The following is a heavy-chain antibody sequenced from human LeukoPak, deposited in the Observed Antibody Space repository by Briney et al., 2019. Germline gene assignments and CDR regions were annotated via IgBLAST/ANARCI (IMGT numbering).Heavy chain of an antibody. Sequence: TGGSLRLSCVASGFTFSSHWMHWVRQVPGKGLMWVSRINGDGSRIHYGDSVKGRLTISRDNAKNTLYLQMTSLRGDDTAIYFCARDALGGRTKFDSWGHGSLVTVSS. J-gene: IGHJ4*01. CDR2: INGDGSRI. CDR3: ARDALGGRTKFDS. CDR1: GFTFSSHW. V-gene: IGHV3-74*01. D-gene: IGHD3-16*01.